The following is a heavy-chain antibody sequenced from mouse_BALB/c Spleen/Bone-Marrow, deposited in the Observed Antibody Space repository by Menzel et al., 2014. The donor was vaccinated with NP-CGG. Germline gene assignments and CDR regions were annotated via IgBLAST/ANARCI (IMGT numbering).Heavy chain of an antibody. CDR1: GFNIKDTY. D-gene: IGHD2-2*01. CDR2: IDPANGNT. Sequence: EVKLQESGAELVKPGASVKLSCTASGFNIKDTYMHWVKQRPEQGLEWIGRIDPANGNTKYDPKFQGKATITADTSSNTAYLQLSILTSEDTAVYYCARNYGYGKSFAYWGQGTLVTVSA. V-gene: IGHV14-3*02. J-gene: IGHJ3*01. CDR3: ARNYGYGKSFAY.